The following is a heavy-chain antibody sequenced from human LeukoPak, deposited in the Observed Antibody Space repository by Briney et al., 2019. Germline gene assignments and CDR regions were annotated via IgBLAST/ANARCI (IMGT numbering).Heavy chain of an antibody. V-gene: IGHV3-23*01. D-gene: IGHD3-3*01. J-gene: IGHJ4*02. CDR1: GFSFRFYT. CDR2: ISGSGDST. Sequence: PGGSLRLSCAASGFSFRFYTMSWVRQPPGRGLEWVSVISGSGDSTHYADSVEGRFTISRDNSKDTLYLHMNTLKVDDTAIYHCARGPNDYWSGYSRYLDHWGQGILVTVSS. CDR3: ARGPNDYWSGYSRYLDH.